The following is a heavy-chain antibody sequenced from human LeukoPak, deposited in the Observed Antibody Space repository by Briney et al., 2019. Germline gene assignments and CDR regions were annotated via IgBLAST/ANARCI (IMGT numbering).Heavy chain of an antibody. CDR1: GGSISSYY. Sequence: SSETLSLTCTVSGGSISSYYWSWIRQPPGKGLEWIGYIYYSGSTNYNPSLKSRVTISVDTSKNQFSLKLSSVTAADTAVYYCARVSPMILNWFDPWGQGTLVTVSS. CDR3: ARVSPMILNWFDP. J-gene: IGHJ5*02. V-gene: IGHV4-59*01. D-gene: IGHD3-22*01. CDR2: IYYSGST.